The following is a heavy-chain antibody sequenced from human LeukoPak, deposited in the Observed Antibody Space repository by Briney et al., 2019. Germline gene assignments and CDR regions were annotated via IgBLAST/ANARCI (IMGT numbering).Heavy chain of an antibody. D-gene: IGHD3-10*01. CDR2: IYYSGST. CDR3: ARGGGSVDI. V-gene: IGHV4-59*01. J-gene: IGHJ4*02. CDR1: GGSISSYY. Sequence: SETLSLTCTVSGGSISSYYWSWIRQPPGKGLEWIGYIYYSGSTSYNPSLKSRVTISVDTSKNQFSLKLSSVTAADTAVYYCARGGGSVDIWGQGTLVTVSS.